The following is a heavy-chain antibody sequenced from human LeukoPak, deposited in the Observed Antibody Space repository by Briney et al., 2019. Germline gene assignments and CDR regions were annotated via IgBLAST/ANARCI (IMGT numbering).Heavy chain of an antibody. CDR2: INSDGSST. D-gene: IGHD3-10*01. CDR3: AKSIEGSGSYYNSYFDY. J-gene: IGHJ4*02. Sequence: GGSLRLSCAASGFTFSSYWMHWVRQAPGKGLVWVSRINSDGSSTSYADSVKGRFTISRDNAKNSLYLQMNSLRAEDTALYYCAKSIEGSGSYYNSYFDYWGQGALVTVSS. CDR1: GFTFSSYW. V-gene: IGHV3-74*01.